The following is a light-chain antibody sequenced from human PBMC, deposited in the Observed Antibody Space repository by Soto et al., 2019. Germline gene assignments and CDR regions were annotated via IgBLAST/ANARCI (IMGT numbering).Light chain of an antibody. J-gene: IGLJ2*01. CDR2: EGS. Sequence: QSVLTQPASVSGSPGQSITISCTGTSSDVGSYKLVSWYQQHPGKAPKLMIYEGSKRPSGVSNRFSGSKSGNTASLTISGLQGEDEADYYCCSYAGSSTLVFGGGTKLTVL. CDR3: CSYAGSSTLV. V-gene: IGLV2-23*01. CDR1: SSDVGSYKL.